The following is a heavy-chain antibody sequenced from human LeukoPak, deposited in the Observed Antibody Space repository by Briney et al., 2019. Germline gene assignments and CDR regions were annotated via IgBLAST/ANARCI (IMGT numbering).Heavy chain of an antibody. CDR3: ARWYSSGWYHYYYYYYMDV. Sequence: SVKVSCKASGGTFRSYAISWVRQAPGQGLEWMGRIIPIFGTRNYAQKFQGRVTIITDESTSTAYMELSSLRSDDTAVYYCARWYSSGWYHYYYYYYMDVWGKGTTVTVSS. CDR2: IIPIFGTR. CDR1: GGTFRSYA. J-gene: IGHJ6*03. V-gene: IGHV1-69*05. D-gene: IGHD6-19*01.